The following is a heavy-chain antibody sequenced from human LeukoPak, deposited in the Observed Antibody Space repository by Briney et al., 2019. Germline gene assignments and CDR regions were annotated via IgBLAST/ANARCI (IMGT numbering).Heavy chain of an antibody. Sequence: ASVKVSCKASGYSFTGDYMHWVRQAPGQGLEWMGWINPKRGGTNYAQKFQGRINMTRDTSISTAYMELSRLRSDDTAVYYCARDRLYSYGYYGLDVWGQGTTVTVSS. CDR3: ARDRLYSYGYYGLDV. CDR2: INPKRGGT. V-gene: IGHV1-2*02. CDR1: GYSFTGDY. J-gene: IGHJ6*02. D-gene: IGHD2-2*03.